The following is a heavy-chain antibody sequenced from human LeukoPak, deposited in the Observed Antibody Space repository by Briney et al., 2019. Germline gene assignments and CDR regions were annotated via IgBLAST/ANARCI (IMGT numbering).Heavy chain of an antibody. CDR3: ARSYYDFWSGYSYYYYYYMDV. CDR2: ISAYNGNT. J-gene: IGHJ6*03. CDR1: GYTFTSYG. V-gene: IGHV1-18*01. Sequence: GASVKVSCKASGYTFTSYGISWVRQAPGQGLEWMGWISAYNGNTNYAQKLQGRVTMTTDTSTNTAYMELRSLRTDDTAVYYCARSYYDFWSGYSYYYYYYMDVWGKGTTVTVSS. D-gene: IGHD3-3*01.